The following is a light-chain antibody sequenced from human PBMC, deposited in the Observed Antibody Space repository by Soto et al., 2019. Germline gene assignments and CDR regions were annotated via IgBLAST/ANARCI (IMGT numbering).Light chain of an antibody. V-gene: IGKV1-39*01. CDR2: ASS. CDR3: QQSYRTPRT. Sequence: DIQMTKSPSSLSASVGDRVTITCRSSQSVNGFLNWYQQKPGKAPELLIFASSSLPSGVSSRFSGSGSGTDVTLTISNLQTEDFGTYYCQQSYRTPRTFGQGTKVQIK. CDR1: QSVNGF. J-gene: IGKJ1*01.